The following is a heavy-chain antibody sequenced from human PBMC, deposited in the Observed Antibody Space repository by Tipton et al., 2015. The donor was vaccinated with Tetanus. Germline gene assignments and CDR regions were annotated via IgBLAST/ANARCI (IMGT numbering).Heavy chain of an antibody. CDR3: ARANYESSKKGPFDS. CDR1: GGSVRGGDYQ. V-gene: IGHV4-61*08. J-gene: IGHJ4*02. D-gene: IGHD3-3*01. Sequence: TLSLTCIVSGGSVRGGDYQWNWIRQPPGKGLEWLAYISNSGRTNSNYSLKSRIAISRDTSKNQFSLRLSSVTAADSAVYYCARANYESSKKGPFDSWGQGTLVIVSS. CDR2: ISNSGRT.